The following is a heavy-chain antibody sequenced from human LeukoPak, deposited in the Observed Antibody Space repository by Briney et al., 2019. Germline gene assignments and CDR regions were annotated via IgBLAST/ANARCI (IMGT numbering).Heavy chain of an antibody. V-gene: IGHV4-4*09. Sequence: PSETLSLTCNVSVASMSSNYGSWIRQPPGKGLEWIGYIYHSGNTNYSPSLESRVTMSVDGSKNQFSLRVHFVSAAGTAVYYCASTRRAAVAGRFDSWGQGTLVTVSS. D-gene: IGHD6-19*01. CDR2: IYHSGNT. CDR3: ASTRRAAVAGRFDS. CDR1: VASMSSNY. J-gene: IGHJ4*02.